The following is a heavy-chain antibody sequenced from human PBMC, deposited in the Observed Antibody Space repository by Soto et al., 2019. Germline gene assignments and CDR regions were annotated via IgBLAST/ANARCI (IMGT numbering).Heavy chain of an antibody. CDR3: AREVAYGSGRTSPAEYYMDV. CDR2: ISSSSSYI. J-gene: IGHJ6*03. Sequence: GGSLRLSCAASGFTFSSYSMNWVRQAPGKGLEWVSSISSSSSYIYYADSVKGRFTISRDNAKNSLYLQMNSLRAEDTAVYYCAREVAYGSGRTSPAEYYMDVWGKGTTVTVSS. D-gene: IGHD3-10*01. CDR1: GFTFSSYS. V-gene: IGHV3-21*01.